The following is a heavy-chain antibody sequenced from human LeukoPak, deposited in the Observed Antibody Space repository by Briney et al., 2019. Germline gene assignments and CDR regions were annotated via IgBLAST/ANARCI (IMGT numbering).Heavy chain of an antibody. J-gene: IGHJ4*02. CDR2: IYYSGGT. CDR1: GGSISSYY. CDR3: ARDRGTMVRGVIITNPFDY. V-gene: IGHV4-39*07. Sequence: SETLSLTCTVSGGSISSYYWSWIRQPPGKGLEWIGSIYYSGGTFYNPSLKSRVTISVDTSKNQFSLKLSSVTAADTAVYYCARDRGTMVRGVIITNPFDYWGQGTLVTVSS. D-gene: IGHD3-10*01.